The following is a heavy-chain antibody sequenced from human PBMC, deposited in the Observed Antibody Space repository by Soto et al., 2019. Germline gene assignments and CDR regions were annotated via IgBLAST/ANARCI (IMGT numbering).Heavy chain of an antibody. CDR2: IYHSGRT. V-gene: IGHV4-4*02. Sequence: QVELQESGPGLVKPSGTLSLTCVVSGNSISTTNWWSWVRQSPGKGLEWIGEIYHSGRTNYNPSLKSPVTISVDKSKNQFSLKLSSVTAADTAVYYCARDVGYHYDGSPSGQFDFWGQGTLVTVSS. CDR3: ARDVGYHYDGSPSGQFDF. D-gene: IGHD3-22*01. CDR1: GNSISTTNW. J-gene: IGHJ4*02.